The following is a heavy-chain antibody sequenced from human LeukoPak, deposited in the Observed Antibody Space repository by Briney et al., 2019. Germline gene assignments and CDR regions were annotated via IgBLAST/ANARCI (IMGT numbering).Heavy chain of an antibody. J-gene: IGHJ6*03. Sequence: ASVKVSCKSSGYTFTGYYLHWVRQAPGQGLEWVGWITPKSGGTNYAQRFQGRVTMTRDTSISTAYMELSRLRSDDTAVYYCAREAYDSGSFRTDYYYMDVWGKGTTVTISS. CDR3: AREAYDSGSFRTDYYYMDV. CDR1: GYTFTGYY. CDR2: ITPKSGGT. D-gene: IGHD3-10*01. V-gene: IGHV1-2*02.